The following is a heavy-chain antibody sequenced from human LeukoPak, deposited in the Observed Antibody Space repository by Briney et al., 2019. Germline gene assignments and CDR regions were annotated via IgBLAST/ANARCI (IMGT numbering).Heavy chain of an antibody. CDR2: IYYSGST. V-gene: IGHV4-30-4*08. CDR3: ARDRVYNWFDP. Sequence: SQTLSLTCTVSGGSISSGDYYWSWIRQPPGKGLEWIGYIYYSGSTYYNPSLNSRLTISVDTSKNQFSLKLSSVTAADTAVYYCARDRVYNWFDPWGQGTLVTVSS. J-gene: IGHJ5*02. CDR1: GGSISSGDYY.